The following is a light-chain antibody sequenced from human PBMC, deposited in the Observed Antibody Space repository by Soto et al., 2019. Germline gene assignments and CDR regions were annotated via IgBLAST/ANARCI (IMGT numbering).Light chain of an antibody. CDR2: GNS. J-gene: IGLJ1*01. CDR1: SSNIGAGYD. V-gene: IGLV1-40*01. Sequence: QSVLTQPPSVSGAPGQRVTISCTGSSSNIGAGYDVHWYQQLPGTAPKLLIYGNSNRPSGVPDRFSGSKSGTSASLAITGLQAEDEADYYCQSYDNSLSGSYVFGTGTKGTVL. CDR3: QSYDNSLSGSYV.